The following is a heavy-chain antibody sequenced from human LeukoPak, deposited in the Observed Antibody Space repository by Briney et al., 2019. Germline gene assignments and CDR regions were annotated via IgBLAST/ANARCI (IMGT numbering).Heavy chain of an antibody. CDR3: ARGGNIYGDYYFDY. D-gene: IGHD4-17*01. CDR2: IDSNSGGT. Sequence: ASVKVSCKASGYTFTGFHMPWVRQAPGQGLEWMGWIDSNSGGTSYAQTFQGRVTMTRDTSISTAYMELSEMRSDDTAVYYCARGGNIYGDYYFDYWGQGTLVTVSS. J-gene: IGHJ4*02. V-gene: IGHV1-2*02. CDR1: GYTFTGFH.